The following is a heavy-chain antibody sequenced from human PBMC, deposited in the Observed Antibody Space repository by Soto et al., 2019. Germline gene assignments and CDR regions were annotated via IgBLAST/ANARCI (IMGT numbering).Heavy chain of an antibody. CDR2: ISGSGGST. Sequence: PGGSLRLSCAASGFTFSSYAMSWVRQAPGRGLEWVSAISGSGGSTYYADSVKGRFTISRDNSKNTLYLQMNSLRAEDTAVYYCAKDLYPTYDFWSGYPNWFDPWGQGTQVTVSS. CDR3: AKDLYPTYDFWSGYPNWFDP. D-gene: IGHD3-3*01. V-gene: IGHV3-23*01. J-gene: IGHJ5*02. CDR1: GFTFSSYA.